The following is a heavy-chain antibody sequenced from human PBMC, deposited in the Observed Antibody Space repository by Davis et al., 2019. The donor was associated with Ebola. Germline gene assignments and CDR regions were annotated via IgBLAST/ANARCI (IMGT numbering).Heavy chain of an antibody. D-gene: IGHD1-1*01. J-gene: IGHJ4*02. V-gene: IGHV1-18*01. CDR3: ARAQFPTTSDH. CDR2: ISAYNGNT. Sequence: AASVKVSCKASGYTFTSYAMHWVRQAPGQGLEWMGWISAYNGNTNCAQKLQGRVTMTTDTSTSTAYMEVGILRSDDTAVYYCARAQFPTTSDHWGQGTLVTVPS. CDR1: GYTFTSYA.